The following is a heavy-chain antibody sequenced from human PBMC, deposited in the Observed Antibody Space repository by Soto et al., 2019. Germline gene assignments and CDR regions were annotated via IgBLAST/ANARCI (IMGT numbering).Heavy chain of an antibody. D-gene: IGHD5-12*01. Sequence: QVQLVQSVAEVKKPGASVKVSCKASGYTFTGYYMHWVRQAPGQGLEWMGWINPNSGGTNYAQKFQGWVTMTRDTSISTAYMELSRLRSDDTAVYYCARGGSLEMATLQGIWWGQGTLVTVSS. J-gene: IGHJ4*02. CDR1: GYTFTGYY. CDR3: ARGGSLEMATLQGIW. CDR2: INPNSGGT. V-gene: IGHV1-2*04.